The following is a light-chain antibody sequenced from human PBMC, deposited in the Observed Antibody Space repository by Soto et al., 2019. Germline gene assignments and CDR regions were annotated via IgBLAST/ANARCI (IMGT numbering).Light chain of an antibody. J-gene: IGLJ1*01. V-gene: IGLV1-44*01. CDR3: AAWDDSLYGRV. CDR1: RSNIGSNP. Sequence: QAVVTQPPSASGTPGQRVTISCSGGRSNIGSNPVNWYQQFPGRAPKLLIDSNNQRPSGVPDRFSGSRSGSSASLAICGLQSEDEADYYCAAWDDSLYGRVFGTGTKLTVL. CDR2: SNN.